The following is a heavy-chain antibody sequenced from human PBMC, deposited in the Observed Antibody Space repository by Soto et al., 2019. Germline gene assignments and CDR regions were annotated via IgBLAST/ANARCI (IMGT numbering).Heavy chain of an antibody. CDR3: ASKVYLLAAMVTALHFDY. CDR2: IYHSGST. CDR1: GYSISSGYY. Sequence: KTSETLSLTCAVPGYSISSGYYWGWIRQPPGKGLEWIGSIYHSGSTYYNPSLKSRVTISVDTSKNQFSLKLSSVTAADTAVYYCASKVYLLAAMVTALHFDYWGQGTLVTVSS. V-gene: IGHV4-38-2*01. J-gene: IGHJ4*02. D-gene: IGHD5-18*01.